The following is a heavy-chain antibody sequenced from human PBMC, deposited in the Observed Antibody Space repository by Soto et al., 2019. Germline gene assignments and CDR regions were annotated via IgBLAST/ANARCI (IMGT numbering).Heavy chain of an antibody. CDR2: ISDSGGSK. D-gene: IGHD6-13*01. J-gene: IGHJ5*02. Sequence: PGGSLRLSCAASGVSFSSYAMGGVRQAPGKGLEWVAVISDSGGSKYYADSVKGRFTISRDNSKNTLYLQMNSLRAEDTAVYYCARAMYSSNWFDPWGQGTLVTVSS. V-gene: IGHV3-23*01. CDR3: ARAMYSSNWFDP. CDR1: GVSFSSYA.